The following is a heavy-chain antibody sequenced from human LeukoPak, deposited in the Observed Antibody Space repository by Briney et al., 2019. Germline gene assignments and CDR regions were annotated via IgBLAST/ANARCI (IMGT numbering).Heavy chain of an antibody. CDR1: GGSFSGCY. D-gene: IGHD3-22*01. V-gene: IGHV4-34*01. CDR2: INHSGST. Sequence: PSETLSLTCAVYGGSFSGCYWSWIRQPPGKGLEWIGEINHSGSTNYNPSLKSRVTISVDTSKNQFSLKLSSVTAADTAVYYCARARAHLKYYYDSSGYYYFDYWGQGTLVTVSS. CDR3: ARARAHLKYYYDSSGYYYFDY. J-gene: IGHJ4*02.